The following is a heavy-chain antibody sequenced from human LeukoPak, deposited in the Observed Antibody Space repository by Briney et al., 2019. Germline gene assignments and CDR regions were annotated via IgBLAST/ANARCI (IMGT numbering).Heavy chain of an antibody. Sequence: KTSETLSLTCTVSGGSISSYYWSWIRQPAGKGLEWIGRIYTSGSTNYNPSLKSRVTMSVDTSKNQFSLKLSSVTAADTAVYYCARVVASGYYYYYMDVWGKGTTVTISS. D-gene: IGHD2-15*01. V-gene: IGHV4-4*07. CDR2: IYTSGST. CDR1: GGSISSYY. J-gene: IGHJ6*03. CDR3: ARVVASGYYYYYMDV.